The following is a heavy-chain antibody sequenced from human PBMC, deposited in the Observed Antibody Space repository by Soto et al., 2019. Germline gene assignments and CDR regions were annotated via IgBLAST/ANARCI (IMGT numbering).Heavy chain of an antibody. CDR2: IIPILGIA. Sequence: QVQLVQSGAEVKKPGSSVKVSCKASGGTFSSYTISWVRQAPGQGLEWMGRIIPILGIANYAQKFQGRVTITADKSTSTAYMELSSLRSEDTSVYYCAIQLGYCSSTSCYDDYWGHGTLVTVSS. CDR1: GGTFSSYT. D-gene: IGHD2-2*01. J-gene: IGHJ4*01. V-gene: IGHV1-69*02. CDR3: AIQLGYCSSTSCYDDY.